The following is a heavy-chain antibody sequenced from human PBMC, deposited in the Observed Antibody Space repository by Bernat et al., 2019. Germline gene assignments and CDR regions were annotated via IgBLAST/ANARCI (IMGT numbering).Heavy chain of an antibody. J-gene: IGHJ4*02. D-gene: IGHD3-10*01. V-gene: IGHV3-7*03. Sequence: EVQLVESGGALVQPGGSLRLSCAASGFTFSTYWMSWVRQAPGKGLQWMANIKQDGSEKYYVDSVKGRFTISRDNAKNSLYLQMDSLRVEDTAVYYCATSATESGGRSDYWGQGTLVTVSS. CDR3: ATSATESGGRSDY. CDR1: GFTFSTYW. CDR2: IKQDGSEK.